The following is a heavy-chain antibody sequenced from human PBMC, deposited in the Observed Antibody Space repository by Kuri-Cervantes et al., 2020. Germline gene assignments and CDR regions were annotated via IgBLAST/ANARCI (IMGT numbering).Heavy chain of an antibody. D-gene: IGHD2-2*01. CDR1: GGTFSSYA. CDR2: IIPIFGTA. J-gene: IGHJ5*02. CDR3: ARRCCSSTSCYHNWFDP. Sequence: SVKVSCKASGGTFSSYAISWVRQAPGQGLEWMGGIIPIFGTANYAQKFQGRVTITADESTSTAYMELSSLRSEDTAVYYCARRCCSSTSCYHNWFDPRGQGALVTVSS. V-gene: IGHV1-69*13.